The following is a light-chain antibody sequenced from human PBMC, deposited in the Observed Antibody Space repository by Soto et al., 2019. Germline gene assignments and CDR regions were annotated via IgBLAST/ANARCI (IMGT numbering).Light chain of an antibody. V-gene: IGLV1-40*01. Sequence: QSVLTQPPSVSEAPGQRVTISCTGSRPNIGAGYDVHWYQQLPGTAPKLLIYGNNNRPSGVPDRFSGSKSGTSASLAITGLQAEDEADYYCQSYDNSLSAWVFGGGTKLTVL. J-gene: IGLJ3*02. CDR3: QSYDNSLSAWV. CDR1: RPNIGAGYD. CDR2: GNN.